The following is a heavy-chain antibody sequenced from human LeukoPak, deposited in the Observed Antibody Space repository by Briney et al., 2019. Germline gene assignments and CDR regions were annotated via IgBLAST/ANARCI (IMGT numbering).Heavy chain of an antibody. CDR3: ARGGSGWSYHFDY. CDR1: GGSLSSGSYY. J-gene: IGHJ4*02. D-gene: IGHD6-19*01. Sequence: SETLSLTCTVSGGSLSSGSYYWSWIRQPAGKGLEWIGRIYTSGRTNYNPSLKSRVTISVDTSKNQFSLKLSSVTAADTAVYYCARGGSGWSYHFDYWGQGTLVTVSS. CDR2: IYTSGRT. V-gene: IGHV4-61*02.